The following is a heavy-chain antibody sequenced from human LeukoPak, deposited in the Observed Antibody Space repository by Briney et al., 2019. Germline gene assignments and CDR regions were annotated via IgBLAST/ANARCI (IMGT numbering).Heavy chain of an antibody. V-gene: IGHV1-46*01. CDR2: INPSGGST. CDR3: ASAPGAAAGTWDQYFQR. J-gene: IGHJ1*01. CDR1: GYTFTSYY. Sequence: ASVKVSCKASGYTFTSYYMHWVRQAPGQGLEWMGIINPSGGSTSYAQKFQGRVTMTRDTSTSTVYMELSSLRSEDTAVYYCASAPGAAAGTWDQYFQRWGQGTLVTVSS. D-gene: IGHD6-13*01.